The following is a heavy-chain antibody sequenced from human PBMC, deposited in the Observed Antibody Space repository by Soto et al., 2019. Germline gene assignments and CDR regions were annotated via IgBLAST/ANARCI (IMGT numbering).Heavy chain of an antibody. CDR2: IYYSGGT. Sequence: SETLSLTCTVSGGSISSYYWSWIRQPPGKGLEWIGYIYYSGGTNYNPSLKSRVTISVDTSKNQFSLKLSSVTAADTAVYYCARYYYDSSGYPKFDYWGQGTLVTVSS. CDR1: GGSISSYY. CDR3: ARYYYDSSGYPKFDY. V-gene: IGHV4-59*01. J-gene: IGHJ4*02. D-gene: IGHD3-22*01.